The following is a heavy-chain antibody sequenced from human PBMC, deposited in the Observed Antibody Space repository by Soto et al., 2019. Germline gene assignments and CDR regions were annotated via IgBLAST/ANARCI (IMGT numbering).Heavy chain of an antibody. V-gene: IGHV4-59*08. CDR2: IYYSGST. CDR3: ARLKAYYYYMDV. J-gene: IGHJ6*03. Sequence: SETLSLTCTVSGGSISSYYWSWIRQPPGKGLEWIGYIYYSGSTNYNPSLKSRVTISVDTSKNQFSLKLSSVTAADTAVYYCARLKAYYYYMDVWGKGTTVTVSS. CDR1: GGSISSYY.